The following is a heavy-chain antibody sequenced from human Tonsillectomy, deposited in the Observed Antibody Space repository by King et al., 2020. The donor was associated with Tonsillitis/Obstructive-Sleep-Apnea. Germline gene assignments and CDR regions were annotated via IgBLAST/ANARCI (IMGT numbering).Heavy chain of an antibody. D-gene: IGHD3-3*01. CDR1: GFPLNTGGVG. CDR3: ARGSYDFDAFDI. Sequence: ITLKESGPTLVKPTQTLTLTCTFSGFPLNTGGVGVGWIRQPPGEALEWLALIYWDDDKHYSPSLKSRLTITKDTSKNQVVLTMTNMDPVDTATYYCARGSYDFDAFDIWGQGTMVTVSS. V-gene: IGHV2-5*02. J-gene: IGHJ3*02. CDR2: IYWDDDK.